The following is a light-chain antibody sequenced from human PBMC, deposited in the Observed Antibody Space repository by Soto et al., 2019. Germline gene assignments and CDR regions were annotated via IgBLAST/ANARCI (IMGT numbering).Light chain of an antibody. V-gene: IGKV3-20*01. CDR2: GAS. CDR1: QSASGSY. J-gene: IGKJ1*01. Sequence: EIVLTQSPGTLSLSPGERATLSCRASQSASGSYLAWYQQKPGQAPRLLIYGASSRATGTPDRFSGSGSGTDFTITISRLEPEDFAVYYCQEYGSSRTFGQGTKVEIK. CDR3: QEYGSSRT.